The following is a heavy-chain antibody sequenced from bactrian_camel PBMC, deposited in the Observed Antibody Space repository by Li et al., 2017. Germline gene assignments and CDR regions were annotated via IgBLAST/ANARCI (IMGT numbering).Heavy chain of an antibody. CDR2: IYTSGDRT. D-gene: IGHD3*01. J-gene: IGHJ4*01. CDR3: TKDRSYGTRNWVQST. CDR1: GYLFINNY. V-gene: IGHV3S40*01. Sequence: DVQLVESGGGSVQAGGSLKLTCLVSGYLFINNYMGWFRQSSGNEREWVAAIYTSGDRTYYADSVKGRFTISLDNAKNTVYLQMNSLKPEDTAMYYCTKDRSYGTRNWVQSTRGQGTQVTVS.